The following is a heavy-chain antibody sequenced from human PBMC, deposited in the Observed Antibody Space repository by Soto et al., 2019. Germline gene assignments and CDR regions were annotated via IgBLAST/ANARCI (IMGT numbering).Heavy chain of an antibody. CDR3: ARDITGATGDY. V-gene: IGHV1-18*01. CDR2: ISTSNADT. D-gene: IGHD1-26*01. CDR1: GYTFINYN. J-gene: IGHJ4*02. Sequence: QVQLVQSGPEVKEPGASVRFSCKASGYTFINYNIFWVRQAPGQGLEWMGWISTSNADTNYAQNFQGRVTMTTDTSTSTAYVELRSLRYDDTAVYYCARDITGATGDYWGQGTLVTVSS.